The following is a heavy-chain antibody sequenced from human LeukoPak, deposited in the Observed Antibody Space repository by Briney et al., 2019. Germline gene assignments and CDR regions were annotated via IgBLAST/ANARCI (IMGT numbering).Heavy chain of an antibody. Sequence: GGSLRLSCAASGFTFSSYRMNWVRQAPGKGLEWVSSISTSSSYIYYADSMKGRFTISRDNAKNSLYLQMNSLRAEDMALYYCAKGGMDSSSWYLDYWGQGTLVTVSS. J-gene: IGHJ4*02. V-gene: IGHV3-21*04. CDR1: GFTFSSYR. D-gene: IGHD6-13*01. CDR3: AKGGMDSSSWYLDY. CDR2: ISTSSSYI.